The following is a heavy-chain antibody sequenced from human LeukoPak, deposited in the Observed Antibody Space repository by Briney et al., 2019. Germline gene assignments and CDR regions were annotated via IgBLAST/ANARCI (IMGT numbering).Heavy chain of an antibody. CDR3: ATYSSSSGSFYHYMDL. CDR2: MNPNRGNR. CDR1: GYTFTSYD. D-gene: IGHD6-6*01. Sequence: GASVKVSCKACGYTFTSYDINWVRQATGQGLEGMGWMNPNRGNRGSAQTFTSRVTMDRTTSISTAYMELSSRSSEDTAVYYCATYSSSSGSFYHYMDLWGKGTTVTVFS. J-gene: IGHJ6*03. V-gene: IGHV1-8*01.